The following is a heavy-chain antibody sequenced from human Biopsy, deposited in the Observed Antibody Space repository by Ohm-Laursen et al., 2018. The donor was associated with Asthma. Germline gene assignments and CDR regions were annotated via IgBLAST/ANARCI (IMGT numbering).Heavy chain of an antibody. J-gene: IGHJ4*02. V-gene: IGHV1-69*13. D-gene: IGHD1-26*01. CDR1: GYTFIGYH. CDR3: ATPPVGSISYFDS. Sequence: ASVKVSCKTSGYTFIGYHIHWVRQAPGQALEWMGGILPILGTSNYAQKFQGRVTITADESTRTAYMELSSLRSEDTAVYYCATPPVGSISYFDSWGQGTLVTVSS. CDR2: ILPILGTS.